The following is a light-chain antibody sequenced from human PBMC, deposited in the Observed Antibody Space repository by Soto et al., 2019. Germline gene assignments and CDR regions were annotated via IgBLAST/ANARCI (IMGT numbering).Light chain of an antibody. Sequence: EIVLTQSPATLSLSLGERPTLSGRASQSVSSYLAWYQHKPGQAPRILIYDASNRETGIPDRFSGSGAGTEFTRTISSLEPEDFAAYYCQQRSNWPRTFGQGTKVDIK. J-gene: IGKJ1*01. CDR2: DAS. V-gene: IGKV3-11*01. CDR1: QSVSSY. CDR3: QQRSNWPRT.